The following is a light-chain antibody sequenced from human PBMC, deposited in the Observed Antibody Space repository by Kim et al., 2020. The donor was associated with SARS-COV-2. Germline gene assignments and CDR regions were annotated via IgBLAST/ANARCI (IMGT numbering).Light chain of an antibody. CDR2: DDS. Sequence: QQVTISCRGTSSDVVGYNYVAWYQQHPGKAPKLMIYDDSKRPSGVPDRFSGSKSGNTASLTISGLQAEDEADYYCCSYAGSYTHVVFGGGTQLTVL. V-gene: IGLV2-11*01. CDR1: SSDVVGYNY. J-gene: IGLJ2*01. CDR3: CSYAGSYTHVV.